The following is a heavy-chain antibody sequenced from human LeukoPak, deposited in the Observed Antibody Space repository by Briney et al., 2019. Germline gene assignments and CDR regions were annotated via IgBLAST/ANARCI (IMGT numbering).Heavy chain of an antibody. J-gene: IGHJ6*04. CDR1: GGSFSGYY. D-gene: IGHD6-13*01. CDR3: ARQKLAQDYYYGMDV. V-gene: IGHV4-34*01. CDR2: IDHSGST. Sequence: SETLSLTCAVYGGSFSGYYWIWIRQPPGKGLEWIGEIDHSGSTNYNPSLKSRITIPVDTSKNQFSLKVSSVTAADTAVYYCARQKLAQDYYYGMDVWNKGTTVTVSS.